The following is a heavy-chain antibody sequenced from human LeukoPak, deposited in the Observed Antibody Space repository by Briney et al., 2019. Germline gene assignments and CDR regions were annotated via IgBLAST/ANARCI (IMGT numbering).Heavy chain of an antibody. Sequence: SETLSLTCTVSGGSISSSSYYWSWIRQPPGKGLEWIGYIYYSGSTNYNPSLKSRVTISVDTSKNQFSLKLSSVTAADTAVYYCARVRSSGWSFDYWGQGTLVTVSS. D-gene: IGHD6-19*01. V-gene: IGHV4-61*01. CDR3: ARVRSSGWSFDY. CDR1: GGSISSSSYY. J-gene: IGHJ4*02. CDR2: IYYSGST.